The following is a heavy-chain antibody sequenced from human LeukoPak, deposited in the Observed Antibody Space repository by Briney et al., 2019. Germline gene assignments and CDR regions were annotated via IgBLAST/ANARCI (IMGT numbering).Heavy chain of an antibody. J-gene: IGHJ4*02. CDR3: ANNGSSERMGGVDY. V-gene: IGHV3-48*04. Sequence: GGSLRLSCAASGFSFSDFNMNWVRQAPGKGLEWISYINSGISAMFYADSVKGRFTISRDNAKNTLYLQMNSLRAEDTAVYYCANNGSSERMGGVDYWGQGTLVTVSS. CDR2: INSGISAM. CDR1: GFSFSDFN. D-gene: IGHD1-26*01.